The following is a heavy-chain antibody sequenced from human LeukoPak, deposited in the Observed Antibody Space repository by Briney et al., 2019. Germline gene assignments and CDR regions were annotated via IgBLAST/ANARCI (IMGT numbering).Heavy chain of an antibody. CDR3: AKDRFGHTDQRPLAVDS. CDR2: IGGSGIRT. Sequence: PGGSLRLSCAASGFTFSDEYMTWVRQAPGKGLEWVSGIGGSGIRTYYADSVRGRFTVSRDNSKNILTLHLSSLRVEDTALYYCAKDRFGHTDQRPLAVDSWGQGTLVIVSS. J-gene: IGHJ4*02. D-gene: IGHD3-10*01. V-gene: IGHV3-23*01. CDR1: GFTFSDEY.